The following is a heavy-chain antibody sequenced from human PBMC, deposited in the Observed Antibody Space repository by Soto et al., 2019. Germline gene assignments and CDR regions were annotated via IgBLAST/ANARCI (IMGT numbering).Heavy chain of an antibody. D-gene: IGHD3-10*01. CDR3: ARDRSGPTSSYYYYYGMDV. CDR1: GFTFSSYS. V-gene: IGHV3-21*01. CDR2: ISSSSSYI. J-gene: IGHJ6*02. Sequence: GGSLRLSCAASGFTFSSYSMNWVRQASGKGLEWVSSISSSSSYIYYADSVKGRFTISRDNAKNSLYLQMNSLRAEDTAVYYCARDRSGPTSSYYYYYGMDVWGQGTTVTVSS.